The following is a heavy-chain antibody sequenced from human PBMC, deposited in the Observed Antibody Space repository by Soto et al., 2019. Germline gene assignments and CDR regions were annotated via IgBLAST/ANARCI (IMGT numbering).Heavy chain of an antibody. J-gene: IGHJ4*02. V-gene: IGHV3-30*18. CDR1: GFTFISYG. Sequence: PGGSLILSCAASGFTFISYGMHWVRQAPGKGLEWVAVISYDGSNKYYADSVKGRFTISRDNSKNTLYLQMNSLRAEDTAVYYCAKAVYGDFMTFDYWGQGTPVTVSS. D-gene: IGHD4-17*01. CDR2: ISYDGSNK. CDR3: AKAVYGDFMTFDY.